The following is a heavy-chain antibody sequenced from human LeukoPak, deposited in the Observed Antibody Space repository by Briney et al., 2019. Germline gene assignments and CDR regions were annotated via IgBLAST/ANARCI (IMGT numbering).Heavy chain of an antibody. V-gene: IGHV1-2*02. CDR3: ARAAVNGGRSDY. CDR2: INPNSGGT. CDR1: GYTLTGYY. D-gene: IGHD2-15*01. J-gene: IGHJ4*02. Sequence: ASVKVSCKASGYTLTGYYMHWVRQAPGQGLEWMGWINPNSGGTNYAQKFQGRVTMTRDTSISTAYMELSRLRSDDTAVYYCARAAVNGGRSDYWGQGILVTVSS.